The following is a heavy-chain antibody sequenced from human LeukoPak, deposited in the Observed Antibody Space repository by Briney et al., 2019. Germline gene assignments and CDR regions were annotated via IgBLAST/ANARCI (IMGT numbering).Heavy chain of an antibody. D-gene: IGHD1-26*01. Sequence: ASVKVSCKASGYTFTSYGISWVRQAPGQELEWMGWISAYNGNTNYAQKLQGRVTMTTDTSTSTAYMELRSLRSDDTAVYYCARDLLVVGATYWFDPWGQGTLVTVSS. CDR2: ISAYNGNT. V-gene: IGHV1-18*01. J-gene: IGHJ5*02. CDR3: ARDLLVVGATYWFDP. CDR1: GYTFTSYG.